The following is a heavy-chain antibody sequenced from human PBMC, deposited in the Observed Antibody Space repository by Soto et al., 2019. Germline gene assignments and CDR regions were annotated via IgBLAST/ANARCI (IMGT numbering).Heavy chain of an antibody. V-gene: IGHV3-74*01. Sequence: EVQLVESGGGLVQSGESLRLSCAASGFTFSRYWMHWVRQAPGKGLVWVSRTNEDGSRTDYADSVQGRFTISRDNAKNALCLQMNSLRAEDTARYFRSRDLCGQSDYWGPGILVTVSS. CDR3: SRDLCGQSDY. J-gene: IGHJ4*02. D-gene: IGHD3-16*01. CDR1: GFTFSRYW. CDR2: TNEDGSRT.